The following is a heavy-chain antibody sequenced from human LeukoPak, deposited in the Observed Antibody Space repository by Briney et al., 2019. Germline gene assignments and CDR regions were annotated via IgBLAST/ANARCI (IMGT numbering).Heavy chain of an antibody. CDR2: IIPIFGTA. V-gene: IGHV1-69*05. CDR3: ARVSVHYDSSGYLDY. Sequence: SVKVSCMASGGTFSSYAISWVRQAPGQGLEWMGGIIPIFGTANYAQKFQGRVTITTDESTSTAYMELSSLRSEDTAVYYCARVSVHYDSSGYLDYWGQGTLVTVSS. D-gene: IGHD3-22*01. J-gene: IGHJ4*02. CDR1: GGTFSSYA.